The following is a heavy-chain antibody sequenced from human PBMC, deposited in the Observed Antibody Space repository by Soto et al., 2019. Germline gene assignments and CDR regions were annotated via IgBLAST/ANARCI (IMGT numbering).Heavy chain of an antibody. Sequence: EVQLVESGGGLVQPGGSLRLSCAASGFTFSSYWMHWVRQAPGKGLVWVSRIKSDGSGTYYADSVKGRVTISRDNAKNTLYLQMNSLGAEDTAVYYCARGDGDYYDGNGYLGRHWGQGALVTVSS. V-gene: IGHV3-74*01. CDR1: GFTFSSYW. J-gene: IGHJ4*02. CDR2: IKSDGSGT. CDR3: ARGDGDYYDGNGYLGRH. D-gene: IGHD3-22*01.